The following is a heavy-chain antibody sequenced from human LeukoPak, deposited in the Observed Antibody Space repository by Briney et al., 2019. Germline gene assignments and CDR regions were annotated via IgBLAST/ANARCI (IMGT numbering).Heavy chain of an antibody. V-gene: IGHV3-21*01. J-gene: IGHJ4*02. D-gene: IGHD3-10*01. Sequence: GGSLRLSCAASGCTFSSYSMNWVRQAPGKGLEWVSSISSSSSYIYYADSVKGRFTISRDNAKNSLYLQMNSLRAEDTAVYYCARGKKGVYYGSGSQTIFDYWGQGTLVTVSS. CDR2: ISSSSSYI. CDR3: ARGKKGVYYGSGSQTIFDY. CDR1: GCTFSSYS.